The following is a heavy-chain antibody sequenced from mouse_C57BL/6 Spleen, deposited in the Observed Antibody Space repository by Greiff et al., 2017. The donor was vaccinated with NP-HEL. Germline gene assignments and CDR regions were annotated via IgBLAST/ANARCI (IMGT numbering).Heavy chain of an antibody. J-gene: IGHJ4*01. Sequence: EVQLVESGPSLVRPSQTLSLTCTVTGFSINSDCYWIWIRQFPGNKLEYIGYTFYSGITYYNPSLESRTYITRDTSKNQFSLKLSSVTTEDTATYYCAREIYYGNYYAMDYWGQGTSVTVSS. CDR1: GFSINSDCY. CDR3: AREIYYGNYYAMDY. D-gene: IGHD2-1*01. V-gene: IGHV3-3*01. CDR2: TFYSGIT.